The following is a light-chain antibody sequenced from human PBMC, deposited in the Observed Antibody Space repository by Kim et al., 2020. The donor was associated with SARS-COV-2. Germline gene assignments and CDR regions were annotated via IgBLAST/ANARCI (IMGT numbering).Light chain of an antibody. CDR1: QGIRND. CDR3: LQDYNYPWT. J-gene: IGKJ1*01. V-gene: IGKV1-6*01. Sequence: ASVGDRVTITCRTSQGIRNDLGWYQQKPGKAPKLLIYAASTLQSGVPSRFSGSGSGTDFTLTISSLQPEDFATYYCLQDYNYPWTFGQGTKVDIK. CDR2: AAS.